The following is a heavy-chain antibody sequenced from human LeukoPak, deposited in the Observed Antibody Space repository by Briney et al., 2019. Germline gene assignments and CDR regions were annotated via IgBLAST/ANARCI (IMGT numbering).Heavy chain of an antibody. J-gene: IGHJ4*02. V-gene: IGHV4-59*01. CDR3: ARSGLHYGDPVYYFDY. CDR2: IYYSGST. Sequence: SETLSLTCTVSGGSISSYYWSWIRQPPGKGLEWIGYIYYSGSTNYNPSLKSRVTISVDTSKNQFSLKLSSVTAADTAVYYCARSGLHYGDPVYYFDYWGQGTLVTVSS. CDR1: GGSISSYY. D-gene: IGHD4-17*01.